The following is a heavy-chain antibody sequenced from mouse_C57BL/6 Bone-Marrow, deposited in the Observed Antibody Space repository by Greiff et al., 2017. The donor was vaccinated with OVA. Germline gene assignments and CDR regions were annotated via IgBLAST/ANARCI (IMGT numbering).Heavy chain of an antibody. CDR2: IDPENGDT. J-gene: IGHJ4*01. V-gene: IGHV14-4*01. D-gene: IGHD1-1*01. CDR1: GFNIKDDY. CDR3: TTRSSYDYAMGY. Sequence: VQLQQSGAELVRPGASVKLSCTASGFNIKDDYMHWVKQRPEQGLEWIGWIDPENGDTEYASKFQGKATITADTSSNTAYLQLSSLTSEDTAVYYCTTRSSYDYAMGYWGQGTSVTVSS.